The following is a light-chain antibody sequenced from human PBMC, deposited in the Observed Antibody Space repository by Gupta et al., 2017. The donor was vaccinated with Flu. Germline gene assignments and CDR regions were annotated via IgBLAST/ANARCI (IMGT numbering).Light chain of an antibody. V-gene: IGKV3-11*01. CDR3: QQRSDLPMYT. J-gene: IGKJ2*01. CDR1: QSVSTY. Sequence: EIVLPQSPATLSLSPGERAILSCRASQSVSTYLAWYQQKPGQAPRLLMYDTSKRVAGIPARFSGSGSGTDXTLTISXLEPEDFAVYYCQQRSDLPMYTFGXGTRLEIK. CDR2: DTS.